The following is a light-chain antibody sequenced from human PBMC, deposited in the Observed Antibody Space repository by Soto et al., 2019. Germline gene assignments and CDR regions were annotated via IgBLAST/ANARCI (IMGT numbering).Light chain of an antibody. V-gene: IGKV1-5*01. CDR1: QSVISW. J-gene: IGKJ4*01. Sequence: IQMTQSPSTLSVPVGDRVTVTCRASQSVISWLAWYQQKPGEAPKLLIYDASALPRGVPSGFSGSGSGTNFTLTIASLEPEDRAVYHCQTYNTCSRAHFGGGTNVAIK. CDR3: QTYNTCSRAH. CDR2: DAS.